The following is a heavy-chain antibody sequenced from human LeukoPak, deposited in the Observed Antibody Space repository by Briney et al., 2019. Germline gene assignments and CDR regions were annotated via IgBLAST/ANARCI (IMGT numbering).Heavy chain of an antibody. CDR3: ARDTDY. CDR1: GGSISSGSYY. CDR2: IYTSGST. V-gene: IGHV4-61*02. Sequence: SQTLSLTCTVSGGSISSGSYYWSWIRQPAGKGLEWIGRIYTSGSTNYNPSLKSRVTISVDTSKNQFSLKLSSVTAADTAVYYCARDTDYWGQGTLVTVSS. J-gene: IGHJ4*02.